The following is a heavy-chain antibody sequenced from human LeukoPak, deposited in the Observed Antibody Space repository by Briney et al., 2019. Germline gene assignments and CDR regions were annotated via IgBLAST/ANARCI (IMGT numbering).Heavy chain of an antibody. V-gene: IGHV4-39*07. CDR2: IYYSGST. CDR3: ARLHRGEEAFDI. J-gene: IGHJ3*02. Sequence: SETLSLTCTVSGGSISSSTYYWGWIRQPPGKGLEWIGSIYYSGSTNYNPSLKSRVTISVDTSKNQFSLKLSSVTTADTAVYYCARLHRGEEAFDIWGQGTMVTVSS. CDR1: GGSISSSTYY.